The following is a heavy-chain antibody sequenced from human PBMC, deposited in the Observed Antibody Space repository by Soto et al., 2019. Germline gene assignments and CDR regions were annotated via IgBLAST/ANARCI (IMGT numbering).Heavy chain of an antibody. D-gene: IGHD6-13*01. V-gene: IGHV4-34*01. CDR3: ARLAAAGPHY. J-gene: IGHJ4*02. Sequence: QVQLQQWGAGLLKPSETLSLTCAVYGGSFSGYYWSWIRQPPGKGLEWIGEINHSGSTNYNPSLKSRFTISVDTSKNQFSLKLSSVTAADTAVYYCARLAAAGPHYWGQGTLVTVSS. CDR2: INHSGST. CDR1: GGSFSGYY.